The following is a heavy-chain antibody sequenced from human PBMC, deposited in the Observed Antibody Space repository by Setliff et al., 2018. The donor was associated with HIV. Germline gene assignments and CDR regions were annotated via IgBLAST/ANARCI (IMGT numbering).Heavy chain of an antibody. D-gene: IGHD6-19*01. CDR2: IIPILGIA. Sequence: ASVKVSCKASGDTFSNNAINWVRQAPGHGLEWMGGIIPILGIANYAQKFQGRVTITADKSTSTAYMELSSLRSEDTAVYYCARGSSGWYGNYYYYYGMDVWGQGTTVTVSS. CDR1: GDTFSNNA. CDR3: ARGSSGWYGNYYYYYGMDV. V-gene: IGHV1-69*10. J-gene: IGHJ6*02.